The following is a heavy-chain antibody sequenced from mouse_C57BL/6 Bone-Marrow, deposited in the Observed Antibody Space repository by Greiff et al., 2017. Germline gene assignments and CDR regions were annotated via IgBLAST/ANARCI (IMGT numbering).Heavy chain of an antibody. J-gene: IGHJ4*01. CDR3: ARHEESGDDSLSMDY. V-gene: IGHV1-62-2*01. CDR2: VYPGSGSI. Sequence: VQLQQSGAELVKPGASVKLSCKASGYTFTEYTIHWVKQRSGQGLEWIGWVYPGSGSIKYNEKFKDKATLTAAKSSSTVYMELSRLTSEDSAVYFCARHEESGDDSLSMDYWGQGTSVTVSS. CDR1: GYTFTEYT. D-gene: IGHD2-4*01.